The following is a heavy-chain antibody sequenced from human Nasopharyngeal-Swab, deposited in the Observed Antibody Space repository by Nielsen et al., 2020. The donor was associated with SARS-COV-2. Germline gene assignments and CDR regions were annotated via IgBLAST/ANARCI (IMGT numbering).Heavy chain of an antibody. CDR2: INAGNGNT. CDR1: GETFTNYD. CDR3: ARGKRIAVAGHDVPRQQYYFDY. V-gene: IGHV1-3*01. Sequence: ASVKESCKAAGETFTNYDMNWVRQDTGQRREGMGWINAGNGNTKYSQKFQGRVTITRDTSASTAYMELSSLRSEDTAVYYCARGKRIAVAGHDVPRQQYYFDYWGQGTLVTVSS. J-gene: IGHJ4*02. D-gene: IGHD6-19*01.